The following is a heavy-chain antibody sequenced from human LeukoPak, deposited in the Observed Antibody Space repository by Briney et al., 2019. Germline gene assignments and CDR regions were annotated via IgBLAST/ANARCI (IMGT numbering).Heavy chain of an antibody. CDR3: ARDLFLEAR. D-gene: IGHD2/OR15-2a*01. V-gene: IGHV3-48*01. J-gene: IGHJ4*02. CDR1: GFTFSSYS. CDR2: ISSSSSTI. Sequence: PGGSLRLSCAASGFTFSSYSMDWVRQAPGKGLEWVSYISSSSSTIYYADSVKGRFTISRDNAKNSLYLQMNSLRAEDTAVYYCARDLFLEARWGQGTLVTVSS.